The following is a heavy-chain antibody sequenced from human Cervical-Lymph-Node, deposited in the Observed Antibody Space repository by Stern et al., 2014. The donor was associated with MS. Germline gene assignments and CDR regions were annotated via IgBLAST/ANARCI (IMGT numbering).Heavy chain of an antibody. CDR1: GFPFRHYG. D-gene: IGHD5-12*01. CDR3: AKDYSGTINF. V-gene: IGHV3-30*18. CDR2: ISSDGSTE. J-gene: IGHJ4*02. Sequence: VQLVQSGGGVVRPGRSLRLSCAASGFPFRHYGMHWVRQAPGQGLEWVATISSDGSTEYYPDSLKGRFTISRGNFNNTLYLQINSLRPEDTALYYCAKDYSGTINFWGQGTLVTVSS.